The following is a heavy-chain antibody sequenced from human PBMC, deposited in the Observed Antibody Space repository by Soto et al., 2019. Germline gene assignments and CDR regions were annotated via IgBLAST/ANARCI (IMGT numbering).Heavy chain of an antibody. CDR1: GGSFSGYY. V-gene: IGHV4-34*01. D-gene: IGHD3-3*01. CDR3: ASYYDFWSGYFDY. Sequence: PSETLSLTCAVYGGSFSGYYWSWIRQPPGKGLEWIGEINHSGSTNYNPSLKSRVTISVDTSKNQFSLKLSSVTAADTAVYYCASYYDFWSGYFDYWGQGTLVTVSS. J-gene: IGHJ4*02. CDR2: INHSGST.